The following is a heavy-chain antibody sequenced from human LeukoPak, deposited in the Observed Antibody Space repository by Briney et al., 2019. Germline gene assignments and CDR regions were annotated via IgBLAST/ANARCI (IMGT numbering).Heavy chain of an antibody. CDR2: INHSGST. J-gene: IGHJ4*02. D-gene: IGHD3-22*01. Sequence: SETLSLTCAAYGGSFSGYYWSWIRLPPGKGLEWIGEINHSGSTNYNPSLKSRVTISVDTSKNQFSLKLSSVTAADTAVYYCARARYYYDSSGYYSQGYYFDYWGQGTLVTVSS. V-gene: IGHV4-34*01. CDR3: ARARYYYDSSGYYSQGYYFDY. CDR1: GGSFSGYY.